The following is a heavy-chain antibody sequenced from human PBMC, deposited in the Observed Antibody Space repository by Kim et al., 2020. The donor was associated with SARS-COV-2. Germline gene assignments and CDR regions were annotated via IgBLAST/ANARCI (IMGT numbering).Heavy chain of an antibody. V-gene: IGHV4-39*01. J-gene: IGHJ4*02. D-gene: IGHD3-10*01. CDR3: AAPRGDLWFGELLYLGSLDY. Sequence: SETLSLTCTVSGGSISSSSYYWGWIRQPPGKGLEWIGSIYYSGSTYYNPSLKSRVTISVDTSKNQFSLKLSSVTAADTAVYYCAAPRGDLWFGELLYLGSLDYWGQGTLVTVSS. CDR1: GGSISSSSYY. CDR2: IYYSGST.